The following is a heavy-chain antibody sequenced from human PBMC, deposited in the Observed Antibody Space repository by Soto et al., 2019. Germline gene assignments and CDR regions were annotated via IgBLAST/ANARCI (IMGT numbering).Heavy chain of an antibody. CDR1: GFSFNDFC. CDR2: ISSSGSTI. CDR3: AGDLQALLLHDAFDI. J-gene: IGHJ3*02. D-gene: IGHD2-15*01. V-gene: IGHV3-11*01. Sequence: QVQLVESGGGLVKPGGSLRLSCAASGFSFNDFCMSWIRQAPGKGLEWVSYISSSGSTIYYADSVKGRFTSSRDNAKNSLDRQMNGLRAEDTAVYYCAGDLQALLLHDAFDIWGQGTMVTVSS.